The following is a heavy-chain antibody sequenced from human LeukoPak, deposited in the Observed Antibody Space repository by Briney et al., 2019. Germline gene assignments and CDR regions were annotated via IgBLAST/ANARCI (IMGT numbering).Heavy chain of an antibody. CDR3: AKTGGPWD. J-gene: IGHJ4*02. CDR1: GFTFSNSY. Sequence: PGGSLRLSCAASGFTFSNSYMTWVRQAPGKGLEWVSVIYRDGSTYYADSVKGRFTISRDNSKNTLYLQMNSLRAEDTAVYYCAKTGGPWDWGQGALVTVSS. CDR2: IYRDGST. D-gene: IGHD7-27*01. V-gene: IGHV3-53*01.